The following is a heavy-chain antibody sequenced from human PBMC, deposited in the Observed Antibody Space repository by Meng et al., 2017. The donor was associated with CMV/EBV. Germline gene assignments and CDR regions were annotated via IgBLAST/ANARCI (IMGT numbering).Heavy chain of an antibody. CDR1: GYTFTSYG. J-gene: IGHJ4*02. CDR2: ISAYNGNT. CDR3: AGSNLAYYYDSSGYGPFDY. D-gene: IGHD3-22*01. V-gene: IGHV1-18*01. Sequence: QVQLVQSGAEVKKPGASVKVSCQASGYTFTSYGISWVRQAPGQGLEWMGWISAYNGNTNYAQKLQGRVTMTTDTSTSTAYMELRSLRSDDTAVYYCAGSNLAYYYDSSGYGPFDYWGQGTLGTVAS.